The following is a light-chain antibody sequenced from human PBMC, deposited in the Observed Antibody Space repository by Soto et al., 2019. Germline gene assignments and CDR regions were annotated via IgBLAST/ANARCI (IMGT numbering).Light chain of an antibody. Sequence: EMVLTQSPGTLSFSPGEGATLSCMDSQRVSSSSLAWYQKRRGQSPRLLIYDASSRATGSPDRFSGGGSGTDFTLTISRLEPEDFAVYYCQQYGTSPITFGQGTRLEIK. V-gene: IGKV3-20*01. CDR1: QRVSSSS. CDR3: QQYGTSPIT. CDR2: DAS. J-gene: IGKJ5*01.